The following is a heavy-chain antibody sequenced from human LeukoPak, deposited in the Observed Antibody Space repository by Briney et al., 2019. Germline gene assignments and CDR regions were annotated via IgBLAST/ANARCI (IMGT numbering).Heavy chain of an antibody. CDR2: INHSGST. CDR3: ARVGGMTTINNAAFDI. Sequence: SETLSLTCAVYGGSFSGYYWSWIRQPPGKGLEWIGEINHSGSTNYNPSLKSRVTISLDMSKNQFSLKLTSVTAADTAIYYCARVGGMTTINNAAFDIWGQGTMVTVSS. V-gene: IGHV4-34*01. CDR1: GGSFSGYY. J-gene: IGHJ3*02. D-gene: IGHD4-4*01.